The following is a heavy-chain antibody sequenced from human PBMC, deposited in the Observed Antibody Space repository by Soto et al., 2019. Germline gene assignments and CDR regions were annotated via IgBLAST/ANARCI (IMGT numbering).Heavy chain of an antibody. V-gene: IGHV4-4*07. CDR3: VRDGTKTLRDRFDP. CDR2: IYATGTT. J-gene: IGHJ5*02. D-gene: IGHD1-1*01. CDR1: GASISGYY. Sequence: PPETLSLTCTVSGASISGYYWSWIRKSAGKGLEWIGRIYATGTTDYNPSLKSRVMMSVDTSKKQFSLKLRSVTAADTAVYYCVRDGTKTLRDRFDPWGQGISVTVSS.